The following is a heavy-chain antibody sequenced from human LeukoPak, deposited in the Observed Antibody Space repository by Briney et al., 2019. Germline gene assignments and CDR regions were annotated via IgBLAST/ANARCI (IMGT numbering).Heavy chain of an antibody. Sequence: PGGSLRLSCAASGFTFSSYEMNWVRQAPGKGLEWVSYISSSSSTIYYADSVKGRFTMSRDNAKNSLYLQMNSLRAEDTAVYYCARPVVAATTPDTFDIWGQGTMVTVSS. J-gene: IGHJ3*02. CDR1: GFTFSSYE. CDR3: ARPVVAATTPDTFDI. D-gene: IGHD2-15*01. CDR2: ISSSSSTI. V-gene: IGHV3-48*03.